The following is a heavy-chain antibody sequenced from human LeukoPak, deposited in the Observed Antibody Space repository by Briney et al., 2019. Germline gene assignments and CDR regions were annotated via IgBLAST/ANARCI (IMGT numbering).Heavy chain of an antibody. CDR3: ARHLERGIAHN. J-gene: IGHJ4*02. V-gene: IGHV4-38-2*01. D-gene: IGHD6-13*01. CDR2: IYHSGST. CDR1: GYSISSGYY. Sequence: SETLSLTCAVSGYSISSGYYWGWIRQPPGKGLEWIGSIYHSGSTYYNPSLKSRVTISVDTSKNQFSLKLSSVTAADTAVYHCARHLERGIAHNWGQGTLVTVSS.